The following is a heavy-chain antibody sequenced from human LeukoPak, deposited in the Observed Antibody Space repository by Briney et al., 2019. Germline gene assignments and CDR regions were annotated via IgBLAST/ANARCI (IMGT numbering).Heavy chain of an antibody. J-gene: IGHJ4*02. D-gene: IGHD1-26*01. V-gene: IGHV3-23*01. CDR2: ISGSGGST. CDR3: AKDQRDGSNFDY. CDR1: GFTFSSYG. Sequence: PGGSLRLSCAASGFTFSSYGMSWVRQAPGKGLEWVSAISGSGGSTYYADSVKGRFTISRDNSKNTLYLQMNSLRAEDTAVYYRAKDQRDGSNFDYWGQGTLVTVSS.